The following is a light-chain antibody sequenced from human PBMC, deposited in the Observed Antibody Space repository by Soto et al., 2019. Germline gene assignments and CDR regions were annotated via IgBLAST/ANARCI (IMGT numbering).Light chain of an antibody. Sequence: EIVLTQSPGTLSLSLGERATLSCRASQCVTSSYLAWYQQKPGQAPRLLIYGASTRATGIPDRFSGSGSGTDFTLTVTRLEPEDFAVYYCQHYGGSMYSFGQGTKLEIK. CDR2: GAS. CDR3: QHYGGSMYS. J-gene: IGKJ2*03. V-gene: IGKV3-20*01. CDR1: QCVTSSY.